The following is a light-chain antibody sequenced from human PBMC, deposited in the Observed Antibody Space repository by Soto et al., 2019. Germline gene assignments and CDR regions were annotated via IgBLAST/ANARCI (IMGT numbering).Light chain of an antibody. V-gene: IGLV2-11*01. Sequence: ALTQPRSVSGSPGQSVTISCTGTSSDVGGYNYVSWYQQHPGKAPKLMISDVSKRPSGVPDRFSGSKSGNTASLTISGLQPEDEADYFCASYRSANTLVVFGTGTKVTVL. CDR2: DVS. J-gene: IGLJ1*01. CDR3: ASYRSANTLVV. CDR1: SSDVGGYNY.